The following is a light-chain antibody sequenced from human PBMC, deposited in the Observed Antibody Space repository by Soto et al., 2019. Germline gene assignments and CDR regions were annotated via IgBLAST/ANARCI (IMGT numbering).Light chain of an antibody. CDR1: SSDVGGYTY. V-gene: IGLV2-14*01. J-gene: IGLJ1*01. CDR3: CSYSTSTTRYL. Sequence: QSALTQPASVSGSPGQSITISCTGTSSDVGGYTYVSWYQQHPGKAPKLMIYEVSHRPSGISDRFSGSKSGSTASLTISGLQAEDEADYYCCSYSTSTTRYLFGTGTKVTVL. CDR2: EVS.